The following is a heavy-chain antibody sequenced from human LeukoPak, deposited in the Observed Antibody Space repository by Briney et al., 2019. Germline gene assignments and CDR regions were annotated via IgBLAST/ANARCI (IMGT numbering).Heavy chain of an antibody. J-gene: IGHJ4*02. CDR3: ARVLRGYNYSRGADY. V-gene: IGHV4-39*07. CDR1: GDSISSSTYY. CDR2: ISYSGST. Sequence: SETLSLTCTVSGDSISSSTYYWGWIRQPPGKGLERIGHISYSGSTYYNPSLKSRVTISVDTSKNEFSLKLSSVTAADTAVYYCARVLRGYNYSRGADYWGQGTLVTVSS. D-gene: IGHD5-18*01.